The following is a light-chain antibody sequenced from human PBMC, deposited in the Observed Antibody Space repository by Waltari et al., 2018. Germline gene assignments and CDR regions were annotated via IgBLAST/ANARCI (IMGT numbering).Light chain of an antibody. CDR3: MQTKQTPWT. CDR2: LGS. Sequence: DIVLTQSPLSLPVTPGEPASISCRSSQSLLHSNGFNYLDWFVQKPGQSPQLLIYLGSNRASGVPDRVTGSGSGTDFTLQISRVEAEDVGVYFCMQTKQTPWTFGQGTKVEI. V-gene: IGKV2-28*01. J-gene: IGKJ1*01. CDR1: QSLLHSNGFNY.